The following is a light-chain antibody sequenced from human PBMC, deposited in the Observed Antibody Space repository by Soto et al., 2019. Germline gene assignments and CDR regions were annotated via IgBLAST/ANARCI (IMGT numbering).Light chain of an antibody. CDR2: DVS. Sequence: QSALTQPASVSGSPGQSITISCTGTSSDVGGYNYVSWYQQHPGKAPKLMIYDVSNRPSGVSNRFSGSKSGNTASLTISGLQAEDEADYYCISYTSSSTPYVVFGGGTKVTVL. V-gene: IGLV2-14*01. J-gene: IGLJ2*01. CDR3: ISYTSSSTPYVV. CDR1: SSDVGGYNY.